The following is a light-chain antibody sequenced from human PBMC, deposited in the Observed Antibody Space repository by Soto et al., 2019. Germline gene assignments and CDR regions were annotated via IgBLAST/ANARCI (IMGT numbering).Light chain of an antibody. J-gene: IGLJ3*02. V-gene: IGLV1-47*01. CDR2: RNN. CDR3: EAWDDSLSGPNWV. Sequence: QSVLTQPPSASGTPGQRVTISCSGSSSNIGSNYVYWYQQLPGTAPKLLIYRNNQRPSGVPDRFSGSKSGTSASRAISGLRSEDEADYYGEAWDDSLSGPNWVFGGGTKLTVL. CDR1: SSNIGSNY.